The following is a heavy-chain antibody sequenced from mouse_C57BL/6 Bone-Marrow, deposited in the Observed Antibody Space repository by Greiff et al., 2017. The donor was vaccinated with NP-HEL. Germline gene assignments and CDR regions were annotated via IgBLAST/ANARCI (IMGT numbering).Heavy chain of an antibody. V-gene: IGHV1-69*01. CDR2: IDPSDSYT. D-gene: IGHD2-3*01. CDR3: ARRGWLLDY. Sequence: QVQLKQPGAELVMPGASVKLSCKASGYTFTSYWMHWVKQRPGQGLEWIGEIDPSDSYTNYNQKFKGKSTLTVDKSSSTAYMQLSSLTSEDSAVYYCARRGWLLDYWGQGTTLTVSS. J-gene: IGHJ2*01. CDR1: GYTFTSYW.